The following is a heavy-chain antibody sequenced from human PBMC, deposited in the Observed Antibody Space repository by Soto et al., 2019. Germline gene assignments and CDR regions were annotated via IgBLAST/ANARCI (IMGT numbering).Heavy chain of an antibody. CDR3: ARAVGMTTVTTSDY. Sequence: GGSLRLSCAASGFTFSSYAMHWVRQAPGKGLEWVAVISYDGSNKYYADSVKGRFTISRDNSKNTLYLQMNSLRAEDTAVYYCARAVGMTTVTTSDYWGQGTLVTVSS. V-gene: IGHV3-30-3*01. J-gene: IGHJ4*02. D-gene: IGHD4-17*01. CDR1: GFTFSSYA. CDR2: ISYDGSNK.